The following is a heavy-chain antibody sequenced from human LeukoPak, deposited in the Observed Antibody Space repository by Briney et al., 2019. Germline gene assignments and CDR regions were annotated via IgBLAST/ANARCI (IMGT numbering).Heavy chain of an antibody. CDR2: IIPIFGTA. CDR3: ARGAYSNYYYMDV. D-gene: IGHD4-11*01. CDR1: GGTFSSYA. V-gene: IGHV1-69*13. Sequence: ASVKVSRKASGGTFSSYAISWVRQAPGQGLEWMGGIIPIFGTANYAQKFQGRVTITADESTSTAYMELSSLRSEDTAVYYCARGAYSNYYYMDVWGKGTTVTISS. J-gene: IGHJ6*03.